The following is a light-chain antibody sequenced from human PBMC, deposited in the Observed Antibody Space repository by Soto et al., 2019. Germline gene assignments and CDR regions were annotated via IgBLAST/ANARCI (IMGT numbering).Light chain of an antibody. CDR3: SSYRSSSTVYV. Sequence: QSVLTQPASVSGSPGQSITISCPGTSVDVGGYNYVSWYQQHPGEAPKLLIYDVSNRPSGVSNRFSGSKSGNTASLTISGLQAEDEADYYCSSYRSSSTVYVFGTGTKVTVL. CDR2: DVS. CDR1: SVDVGGYNY. V-gene: IGLV2-14*01. J-gene: IGLJ1*01.